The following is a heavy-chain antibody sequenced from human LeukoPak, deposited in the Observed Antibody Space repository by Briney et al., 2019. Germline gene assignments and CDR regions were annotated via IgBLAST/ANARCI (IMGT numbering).Heavy chain of an antibody. D-gene: IGHD4-11*01. J-gene: IGHJ5*02. CDR3: ARMPLEIVTNFLDA. V-gene: IGHV3-48*04. CDR1: GFTFNSYS. Sequence: PGGSLRLSCAASGFTFNSYSMNWVRQAPGKGLEWVSYISSNSRTIHYADSVKGRFTISRDNAKNSLYLQMNTLRAEDTALYYCARMPLEIVTNFLDAWGQGTLVTVSS. CDR2: ISSNSRTI.